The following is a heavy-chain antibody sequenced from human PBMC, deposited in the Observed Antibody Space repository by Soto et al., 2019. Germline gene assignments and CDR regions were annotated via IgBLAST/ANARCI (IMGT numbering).Heavy chain of an antibody. J-gene: IGHJ6*02. CDR2: INSDGSST. CDR3: ARAWSVAAAEYYYYYGMDV. V-gene: IGHV3-74*01. D-gene: IGHD6-13*01. Sequence: GGSLRLSCAASGFTFSSYWMHWVRQAPGKGLVWVSRINSDGSSTSYADSVKGRFTISRDNAKNTLYLQMNSLRAEDTAVYYCARAWSVAAAEYYYYYGMDVWGQGTTVTVSS. CDR1: GFTFSSYW.